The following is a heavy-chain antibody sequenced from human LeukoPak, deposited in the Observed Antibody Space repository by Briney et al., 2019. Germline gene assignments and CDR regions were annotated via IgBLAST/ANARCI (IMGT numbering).Heavy chain of an antibody. CDR1: GGSISSGGYY. J-gene: IGHJ4*02. Sequence: SETLSLTCTVSGGSISSGGYYWSWIRQHPGKGLECIGYIYYSGSTYYNPSLKSRVTISVDTSKNQFSLKLSSVTAADTAVYYCARSTIPAATNFDYWGQGTLVTVSS. CDR2: IYYSGST. CDR3: ARSTIPAATNFDY. D-gene: IGHD2-2*01. V-gene: IGHV4-31*03.